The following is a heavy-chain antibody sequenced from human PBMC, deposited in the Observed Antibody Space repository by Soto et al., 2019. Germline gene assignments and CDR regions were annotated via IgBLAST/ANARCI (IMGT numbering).Heavy chain of an antibody. CDR2: IYSGGST. D-gene: IGHD2-2*01. V-gene: IGHV3-53*01. CDR3: ARDGCSSTSCYRDGYYYGMDV. J-gene: IGHJ6*02. Sequence: GGSLRLSCAASGFTVSSNYMSWVRQAPGKGLEWVSVIYSGGSTYYADSVKGRFTISRDNSKNTLYLQMNSLRAEDTAVYYCARDGCSSTSCYRDGYYYGMDVWGQGTTVTVSS. CDR1: GFTVSSNY.